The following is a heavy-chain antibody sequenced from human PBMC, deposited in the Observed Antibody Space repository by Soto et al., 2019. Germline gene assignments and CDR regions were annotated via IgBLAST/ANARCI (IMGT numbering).Heavy chain of an antibody. CDR1: GYTLTELS. Sequence: QVQLVQSGAEVKKPGASVKVSCKVSGYTLTELSMHWVRQAPGKGLEWMGGFDPEDGETIYAQKFQGRVTMTEDTSTETAYMELSSLRSEDTAVYYCATGYYDFWSGYSSSDAFDIWGQGTMVTVSS. CDR3: ATGYYDFWSGYSSSDAFDI. V-gene: IGHV1-24*01. J-gene: IGHJ3*02. D-gene: IGHD3-3*01. CDR2: FDPEDGET.